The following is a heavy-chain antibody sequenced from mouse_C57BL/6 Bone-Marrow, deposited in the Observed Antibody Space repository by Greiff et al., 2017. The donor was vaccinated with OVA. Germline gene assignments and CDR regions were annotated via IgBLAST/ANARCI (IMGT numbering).Heavy chain of an antibody. CDR2: IYPGGGYT. D-gene: IGHD1-1*01. V-gene: IGHV1-63*01. Sequence: QVQLQQSGAELVRPGTSVKMSCKASGYTFTNYWIGWAKQRPGHGLEWIGDIYPGGGYTNYNEKFKGKATLTADKSSSTAYMQFSSLTSEDSAIYYCARSYYGSSYSFYYWGQGTTLTVSS. CDR3: ARSYYGSSYSFYY. CDR1: GYTFTNYW. J-gene: IGHJ2*01.